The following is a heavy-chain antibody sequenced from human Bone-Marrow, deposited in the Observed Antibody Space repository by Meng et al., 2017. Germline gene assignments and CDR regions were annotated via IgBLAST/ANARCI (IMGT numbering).Heavy chain of an antibody. Sequence: FTFEASGLTFSTFAMTWIRQAPGKGLEWVSAISGGDGSTYYADSVKGRFTISRDNSKNTVFLQMNSLGAEDTAVYYCAKGGGTVTTNRYAYDIWGQGTMVTVSS. CDR3: AKGGGTVTTNRYAYDI. J-gene: IGHJ3*02. CDR2: ISGGDGST. V-gene: IGHV3-23*01. D-gene: IGHD4-17*01. CDR1: GLTFSTFA.